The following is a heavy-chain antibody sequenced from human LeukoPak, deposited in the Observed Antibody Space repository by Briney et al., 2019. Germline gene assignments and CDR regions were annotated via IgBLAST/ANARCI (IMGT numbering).Heavy chain of an antibody. J-gene: IGHJ5*02. CDR2: IFHSGSS. V-gene: IGHV4-31*03. CDR3: AVRGSGAGSYFNSPFDP. CDR1: GVSFSSNGYY. D-gene: IGHD3-10*01. Sequence: PSETLSLTCTVSGVSFSSNGYYWSWIRQNPRKGLEWIGYIFHSGSSNYNPSLRGRVSMSVGTSKNQFSLKLTSVTAADTAVYYCAVRGSGAGSYFNSPFDPWGQGTLVSVSS.